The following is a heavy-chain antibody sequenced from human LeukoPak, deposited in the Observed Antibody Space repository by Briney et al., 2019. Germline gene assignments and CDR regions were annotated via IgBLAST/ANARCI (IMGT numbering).Heavy chain of an antibody. D-gene: IGHD5-18*01. J-gene: IGHJ4*02. CDR1: GYSISSGYY. Sequence: PSETLSLTCTVSGYSISSGYYWGWIRQPPGKGLEWIGSIYHSGSTYYNPSLKSRVTISVDTSKNQFSLKLSSVTAADTAVYYCARVGSAAMAFDYWGQGTLVTVSS. CDR3: ARVGSAAMAFDY. CDR2: IYHSGST. V-gene: IGHV4-38-2*02.